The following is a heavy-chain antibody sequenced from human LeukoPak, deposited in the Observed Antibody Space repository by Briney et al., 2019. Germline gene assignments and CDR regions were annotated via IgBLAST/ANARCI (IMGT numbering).Heavy chain of an antibody. Sequence: GGSLRLSCAASGFTFSSYAMSWVRQAPGKGLEWVSAISGSGGSTYYVDSVKGRFTISRDNSKNTLYLQMNSLRAEGTAVYYCAKDTVDYDSSGSSDYWGQGTLVTVSS. CDR3: AKDTVDYDSSGSSDY. J-gene: IGHJ4*02. D-gene: IGHD3-22*01. V-gene: IGHV3-23*01. CDR1: GFTFSSYA. CDR2: ISGSGGST.